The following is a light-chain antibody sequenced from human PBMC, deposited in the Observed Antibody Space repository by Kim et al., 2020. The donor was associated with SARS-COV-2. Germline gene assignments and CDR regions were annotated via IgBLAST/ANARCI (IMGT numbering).Light chain of an antibody. V-gene: IGLV3-21*04. Sequence: PGKTARITCGGDNIGSKTVQWYQQNPGQAPVLVIYYNSDRPSGIPERFSGSNSGNTATLTISRVEAGDEADYYCQVWNSNSDHPGVFGGGTQLTVL. J-gene: IGLJ3*02. CDR1: NIGSKT. CDR2: YNS. CDR3: QVWNSNSDHPGV.